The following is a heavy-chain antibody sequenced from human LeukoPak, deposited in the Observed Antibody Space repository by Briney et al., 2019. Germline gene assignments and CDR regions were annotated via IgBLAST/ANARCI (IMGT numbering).Heavy chain of an antibody. CDR3: ARSPAFYDGAVVKYYFDY. J-gene: IGHJ4*02. V-gene: IGHV4-31*03. CDR1: GGSISSGGYY. Sequence: SETLSLTCTVSGGSISSGGYYWSWIRQHPGKGLEWIGYIYYSGSTYYNPSLKSRVTISVDTSKNQFSLKLSSVTAADTAVYYCARSPAFYDGAVVKYYFDYWGQGTLVTVSS. D-gene: IGHD6-19*01. CDR2: IYYSGST.